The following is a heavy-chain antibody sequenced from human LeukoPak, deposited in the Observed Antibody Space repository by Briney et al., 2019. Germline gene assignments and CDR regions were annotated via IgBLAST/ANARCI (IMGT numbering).Heavy chain of an antibody. J-gene: IGHJ4*02. CDR1: GFTFNSYG. CDR2: IVHDGNNK. CDR3: AKFPPVSITLSTTDY. V-gene: IGHV3-30*18. Sequence: PGGSLRLSCAASGFTFNSYGMHWVRQAPGKGLEWVAVIVHDGNNKYYADSVKGRFTISRDNSKNTLYLQMNSLRTGDTAVYYCAKFPPVSITLSTTDYWGQGTLVTVSS. D-gene: IGHD5/OR15-5a*01.